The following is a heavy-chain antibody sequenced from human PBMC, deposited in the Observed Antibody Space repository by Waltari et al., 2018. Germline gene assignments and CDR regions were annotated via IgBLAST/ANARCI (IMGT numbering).Heavy chain of an antibody. CDR3: HLTGRNIVLAGGSPSFYSYMDV. D-gene: IGHD2-15*01. CDR2: LERDDGET. Sequence: QVQVEQSGSEVKRPGASVRVSCTVPGYTLAGLSIDWVRQVPAKGLEWMGRLERDDGETTYAHTFQGRITVTEDTSTNTAYMGLRTLVSDDTAGYFCHLTGRNIVLAGGSPSFYSYMDVWGRGTTVTVS. J-gene: IGHJ6*03. CDR1: GYTLAGLS. V-gene: IGHV1-24*01.